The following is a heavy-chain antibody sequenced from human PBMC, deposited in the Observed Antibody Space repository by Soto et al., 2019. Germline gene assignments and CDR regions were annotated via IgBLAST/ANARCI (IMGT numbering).Heavy chain of an antibody. CDR1: GYTFTSYG. D-gene: IGHD2-15*01. J-gene: IGHJ6*03. Sequence: ASVKVSCKASGYTFTSYGISWVRQAPGQGLEWMGWISAYNGNTNYAQKLQGRVTMTTDTSTSTAYMELRSLRSDDTAVYYCARGRYCSGGSCKNYYYYYYMDVWGKGPTVTV. CDR2: ISAYNGNT. CDR3: ARGRYCSGGSCKNYYYYYYMDV. V-gene: IGHV1-18*01.